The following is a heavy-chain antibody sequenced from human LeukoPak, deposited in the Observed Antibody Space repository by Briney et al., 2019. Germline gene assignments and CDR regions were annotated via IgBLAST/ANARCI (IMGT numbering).Heavy chain of an antibody. J-gene: IGHJ5*02. V-gene: IGHV1-46*01. D-gene: IGHD1-26*01. Sequence: GASVKVSCKASGYTFTSYYMHWVRQAPGQGLEWMGIINPSGGSTFYAQKFQGRVTMTRDMSTSTVYMELSSLRSEDTAIYYCARDNSVGDNAWWFDPWGQGTLVTVSS. CDR1: GYTFTSYY. CDR3: ARDNSVGDNAWWFDP. CDR2: INPSGGST.